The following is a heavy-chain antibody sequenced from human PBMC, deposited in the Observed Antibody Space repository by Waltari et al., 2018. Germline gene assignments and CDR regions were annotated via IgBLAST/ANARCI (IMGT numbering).Heavy chain of an antibody. Sequence: QVQLQESGPGLVKHSETLSLTCTVSGYSISSGYYWGWIRQPPGKGLEWIGSIYHSGSTYYNPSLKSRVTISVDTSKNQFSLKLSSMTAADTAVYYCAKYSGYDFDYWGQGTLVTVSS. CDR1: GYSISSGYY. J-gene: IGHJ4*02. D-gene: IGHD5-12*01. CDR3: AKYSGYDFDY. CDR2: IYHSGST. V-gene: IGHV4-38-2*02.